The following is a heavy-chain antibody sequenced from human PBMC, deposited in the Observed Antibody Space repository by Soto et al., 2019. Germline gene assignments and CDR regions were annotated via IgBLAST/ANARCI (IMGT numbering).Heavy chain of an antibody. CDR1: GYTFTAYH. Sequence: QVQVVQSGTEVKKPGASVKVSCRASGYTFTAYHMHCVRQAPGQGLEWLGIINPSLGRANYALKFQDRVAMAWDTSTSTVYMELTSLKSDDTAVYYCARAPYSYTSFFFDYWGQGTLVTVAS. V-gene: IGHV1-46*01. CDR2: INPSLGRA. CDR3: ARAPYSYTSFFFDY. J-gene: IGHJ4*02. D-gene: IGHD1-26*01.